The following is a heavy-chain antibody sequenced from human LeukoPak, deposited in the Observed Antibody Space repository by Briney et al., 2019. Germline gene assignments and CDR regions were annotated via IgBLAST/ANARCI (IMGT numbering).Heavy chain of an antibody. CDR1: GFSVSSNY. V-gene: IGHV3-53*01. CDR2: IYSGGRT. J-gene: IGHJ4*02. CDR3: AREAYDSSGYYDY. Sequence: GGSLRLSCAASGFSVSSNYMSWVRQAPGKGLEWVSVIYSGGRTYYPDSVKGRFTISRDNSKNTLYLHVNSLRAEDTAVYYCAREAYDSSGYYDYWGQGTLVTVSS. D-gene: IGHD3-22*01.